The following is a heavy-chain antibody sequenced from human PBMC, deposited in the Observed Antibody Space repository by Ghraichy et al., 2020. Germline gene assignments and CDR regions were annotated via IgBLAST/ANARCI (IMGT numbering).Heavy chain of an antibody. Sequence: GESLNISCVASGFTFSSYTMNWVRQAPGKGLEWVSYISSSGSTIYYADSVKGRFTISRDNAKNSLYLQMNSLRDEDTAVYFCAKEAVTGTYKWFDSWGQGTLVTVSS. J-gene: IGHJ5*01. CDR2: ISSSGSTI. CDR3: AKEAVTGTYKWFDS. D-gene: IGHD6-19*01. V-gene: IGHV3-48*02. CDR1: GFTFSSYT.